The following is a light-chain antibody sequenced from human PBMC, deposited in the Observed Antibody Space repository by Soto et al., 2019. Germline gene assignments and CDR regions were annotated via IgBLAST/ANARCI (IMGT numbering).Light chain of an antibody. CDR2: EVS. CDR1: SSDVGGYNY. CDR3: SSYAGSNNWV. V-gene: IGLV2-8*01. Sequence: QSVLTQPPSASGSPGQSVTISCTGPSSDVGGYNYVSWYQQHPGKAPKLLIYEVSKRPSGVPDRFSGSKSGNTASLTVSGLQAEDEADYYYSSYAGSNNWVFGGGTKVTVL. J-gene: IGLJ3*02.